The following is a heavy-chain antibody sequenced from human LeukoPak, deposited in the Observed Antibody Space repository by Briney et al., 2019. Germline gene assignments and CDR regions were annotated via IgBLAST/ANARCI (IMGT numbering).Heavy chain of an antibody. V-gene: IGHV3-23*01. D-gene: IGHD3-16*01. Sequence: GGSLRLSCAASGFTLSSYAMSWVRQAPGKGLEWVSAISGSGGSAYYADSVKGRVTISRDNAKNSLYLQMNSLRAEDTAVYYCARVGGEGLIAYWGQGTLVTVSS. CDR2: ISGSGGSA. CDR1: GFTLSSYA. J-gene: IGHJ4*02. CDR3: ARVGGEGLIAY.